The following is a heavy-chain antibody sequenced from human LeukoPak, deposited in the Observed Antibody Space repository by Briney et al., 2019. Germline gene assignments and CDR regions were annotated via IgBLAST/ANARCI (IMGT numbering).Heavy chain of an antibody. CDR3: ARLANWGYFDY. V-gene: IGHV3-23*01. CDR1: GFTFSSYA. J-gene: IGHJ4*02. Sequence: GGSLRLSCAAAGFTFSSYAMSWVRQAPGKGLEWVSGISGSGGSTDYADSVKGRFTISRDNSKKTLYLQMNSLRAEDTAVYYCARLANWGYFDYWGQGTLVTVSS. CDR2: ISGSGGST. D-gene: IGHD7-27*01.